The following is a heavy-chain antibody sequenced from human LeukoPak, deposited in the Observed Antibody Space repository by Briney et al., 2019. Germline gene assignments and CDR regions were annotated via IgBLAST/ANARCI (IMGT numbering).Heavy chain of an antibody. D-gene: IGHD4-23*01. Sequence: PSETLSLTCTVSGGSISSYYWSWIRQPPGKGLEWIGYIYYSGSTNYNPSLKSRVTISVDTSKNQFSLKLSSVTAADTAVYYCARQDYGGGYFDYWGQGTLVTVSS. J-gene: IGHJ4*02. CDR3: ARQDYGGGYFDY. CDR1: GGSISSYY. CDR2: IYYSGST. V-gene: IGHV4-59*08.